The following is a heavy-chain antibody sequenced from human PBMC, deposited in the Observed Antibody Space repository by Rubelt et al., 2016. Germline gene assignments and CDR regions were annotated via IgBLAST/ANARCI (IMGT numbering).Heavy chain of an antibody. D-gene: IGHD3-10*01. J-gene: IGHJ4*02. CDR1: GGSFSGYY. Sequence: QVQLQQWGAGLLKPSETLSLTCAVYGGSFSGYYCTWIRQPPGKGLEWIGEIHPSGSTNYNPSLKSRVTISADTSKNQVSRNLNSVTAADTAVYYCAGGLDSTKTGADWGQGALVTVSS. CDR2: IHPSGST. CDR3: AGGLDSTKTGAD. V-gene: IGHV4-34*01.